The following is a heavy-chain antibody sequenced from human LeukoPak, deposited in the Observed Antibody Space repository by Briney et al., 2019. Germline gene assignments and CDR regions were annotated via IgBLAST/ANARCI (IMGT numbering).Heavy chain of an antibody. CDR2: ISGSGGKT. CDR1: GFTFIRYA. V-gene: IGHV3-23*01. J-gene: IGHJ6*04. Sequence: PRGSLRLSCAASGFTFIRYAMSWVRQAAGKGLEWVAAISGSGGKTYYADSVKGRFTLSRDNYKNTLCLHINSLRAEDTAFYYCAELGITMIGGVWGKGTTVTISS. CDR3: AELGITMIGGV. D-gene: IGHD3-10*02.